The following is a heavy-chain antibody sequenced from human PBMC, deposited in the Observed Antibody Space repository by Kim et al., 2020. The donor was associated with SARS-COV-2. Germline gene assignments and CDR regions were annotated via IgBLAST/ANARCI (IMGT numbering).Heavy chain of an antibody. CDR1: GFTFSSYA. CDR3: ARDYDTAMVWWPTHPFYYYYYGMDV. V-gene: IGHV3-30*04. D-gene: IGHD5-18*01. J-gene: IGHJ6*02. Sequence: GGSLRLSCAASGFTFSSYAMHWVRQAPGKGLEWVAVISYDGSNKYYADSVKGRFTISRDNSKNTLYLQMNSLRAEDTAVYYCARDYDTAMVWWPTHPFYYYYYGMDVWGQGTTVSVSS. CDR2: ISYDGSNK.